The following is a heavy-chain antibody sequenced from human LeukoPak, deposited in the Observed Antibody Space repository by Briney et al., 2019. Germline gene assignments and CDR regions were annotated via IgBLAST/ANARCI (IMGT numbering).Heavy chain of an antibody. CDR3: ARDGRNVVVTAIRPSRAFDI. D-gene: IGHD2-21*02. CDR1: GGTFSSYA. CDR2: IIPILGIA. V-gene: IGHV1-69*04. Sequence: AASVKVSCKASGGTFSSYAISWVRQAPGQGLEWMGRIIPILGIANYAQKFQGRVTITADKSTSTAYMELSSLRSEDTAVYYCARDGRNVVVTAIRPSRAFDIWGQGTMVTVSS. J-gene: IGHJ3*02.